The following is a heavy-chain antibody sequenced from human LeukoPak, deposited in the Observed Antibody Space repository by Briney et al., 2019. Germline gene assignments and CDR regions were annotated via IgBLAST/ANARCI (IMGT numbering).Heavy chain of an antibody. D-gene: IGHD3-10*01. Sequence: ASVKVSCKASGGTSSSYAISWVRQAPGQGLEWMGGIIPIFGTANYAQKFQGRVTITADESTSTAYMELSSLRSEATAVYYCARGSPHYGSGSYYPASYYYYGMDVWGQGTTVTVSS. J-gene: IGHJ6*02. CDR2: IIPIFGTA. CDR3: ARGSPHYGSGSYYPASYYYYGMDV. V-gene: IGHV1-69*01. CDR1: GGTSSSYA.